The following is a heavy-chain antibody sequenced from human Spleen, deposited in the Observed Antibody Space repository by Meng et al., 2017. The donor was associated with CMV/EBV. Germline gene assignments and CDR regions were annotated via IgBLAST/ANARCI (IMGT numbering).Heavy chain of an antibody. CDR2: IYSGGST. CDR3: TREVMTTVNGWFDP. J-gene: IGHJ5*02. D-gene: IGHD4-11*01. V-gene: IGHV3-66*02. CDR1: GFTVSTTY. Sequence: GGSLRISCAASGFTVSTTYMTWVRQAPGKGLEWVSVIYSGGSTYYADSVKGRFTISRDNSKNTLYLQMYSLRAEDTAVYYCTREVMTTVNGWFDPWGQGTLVTVSS.